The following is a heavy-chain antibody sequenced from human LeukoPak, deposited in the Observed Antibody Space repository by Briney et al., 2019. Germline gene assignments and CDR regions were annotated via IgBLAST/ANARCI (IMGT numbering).Heavy chain of an antibody. CDR2: INHSGST. J-gene: IGHJ5*02. D-gene: IGHD3-10*01. CDR3: ARGTGLLWFGEQKNNWFDP. CDR1: GGSLSGYY. Sequence: SETLSLTCAVYGGSLSGYYWSWLRQPPGKGLEWLGEINHSGSTNYNPSLKSRVTISVDTSKNQFSLKLSSVTAADTAVYYCARGTGLLWFGEQKNNWFDPWGQGTLVTVSS. V-gene: IGHV4-34*01.